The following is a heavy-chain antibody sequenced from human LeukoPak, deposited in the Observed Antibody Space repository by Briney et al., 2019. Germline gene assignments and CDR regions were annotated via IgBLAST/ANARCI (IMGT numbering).Heavy chain of an antibody. CDR1: GGSISSSSHY. CDR2: ISYIGST. V-gene: IGHV4-39*01. D-gene: IGHD3-16*02. Sequence: PSETLSLTGTVSGGSISSSSHYWGWIRQAPGKGLEWIGCISYIGSTYYNPSLESRATMSVDTSKNQFSLKLGSLTAADTAVYFCARDLFDYVWGSYRFSGDDFTPWGQGTLVTVSS. CDR3: ARDLFDYVWGSYRFSGDDFTP. J-gene: IGHJ5*02.